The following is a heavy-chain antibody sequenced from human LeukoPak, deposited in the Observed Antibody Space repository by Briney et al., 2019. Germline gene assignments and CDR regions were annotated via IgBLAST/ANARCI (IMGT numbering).Heavy chain of an antibody. CDR1: GYTFTSYG. V-gene: IGHV1-18*01. CDR2: ISAYNGNT. CDR3: ARDFRRYCGGDCYGMDV. J-gene: IGHJ6*02. D-gene: IGHD2-21*01. Sequence: ASVKVSCKASGYTFTSYGISWVRQAPGQGLEWMGWISAYNGNTNYAQKLQGRVTMTTDTSTSTACMELRSLRSDDTAVYYCARDFRRYCGGDCYGMDVWGQGTTVTVSS.